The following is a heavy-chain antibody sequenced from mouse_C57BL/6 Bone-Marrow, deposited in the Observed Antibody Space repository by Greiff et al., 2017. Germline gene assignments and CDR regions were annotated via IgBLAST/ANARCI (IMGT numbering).Heavy chain of an antibody. D-gene: IGHD2-4*01. J-gene: IGHJ1*03. Sequence: QVQLQQSGPGLVQPSQSLSITCTVSGFSLTSYGVHWVRQSPGQGLEWMGVIGSGGSTDYNAAFISRLSISKDNSKSQVFYKINSLLTGDTAIYYCARNGAIITTSYWYFDVWGTGTTVTVSS. CDR3: ARNGAIITTSYWYFDV. CDR2: IGSGGST. V-gene: IGHV2-2*01. CDR1: GFSLTSYG.